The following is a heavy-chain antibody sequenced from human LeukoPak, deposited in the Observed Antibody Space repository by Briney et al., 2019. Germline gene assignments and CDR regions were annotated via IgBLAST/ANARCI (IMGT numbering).Heavy chain of an antibody. CDR2: VNPASGGT. J-gene: IGHJ4*02. CDR1: GYTFSDYY. D-gene: IGHD3-22*01. V-gene: IGHV1-2*02. CDR3: ARGSPINKIVVPITPPFDY. Sequence: ASVKVSCKASGYTFSDYYMHWVRRAPGQGLEWMGYVNPASGGTTYAQKFQGRVTMTWDTSISTAYMDLTSLISDDTAVYFCARGSPINKIVVPITPPFDYWGQGTLVTVFS.